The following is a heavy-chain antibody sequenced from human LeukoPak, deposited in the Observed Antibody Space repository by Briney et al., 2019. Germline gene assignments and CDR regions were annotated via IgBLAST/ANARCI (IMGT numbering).Heavy chain of an antibody. D-gene: IGHD6-13*01. CDR2: IPDSGSYS. V-gene: IGHV3-21*01. J-gene: IGHJ4*02. CDR1: GFTFSSYT. Sequence: PGGSLRLSCAASGFTFSSYTMNWVRQAPGKGLEWVSSIPDSGSYSHRADSVKGRFTISRDNAKNSLYLHMNNLGAGDTAVYYCVRGDSRDYWGQGTLVTVSS. CDR3: VRGDSRDY.